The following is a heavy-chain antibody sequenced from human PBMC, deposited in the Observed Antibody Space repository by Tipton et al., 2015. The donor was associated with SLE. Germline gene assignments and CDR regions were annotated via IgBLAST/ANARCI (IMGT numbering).Heavy chain of an antibody. CDR3: ARDVYSSSFGDY. Sequence: QSGPEVKKPGASVKVSCKASGYTFTGYYMHWVRQAPGQGLEWMGRINPNSGGTNYAQKFQGRVTMTRDTSISTAYMELSRLRSDDTAVYYCARDVYSSSFGDYWGQGTLVTVSS. CDR1: GYTFTGYY. CDR2: INPNSGGT. J-gene: IGHJ4*02. D-gene: IGHD6-6*01. V-gene: IGHV1-2*06.